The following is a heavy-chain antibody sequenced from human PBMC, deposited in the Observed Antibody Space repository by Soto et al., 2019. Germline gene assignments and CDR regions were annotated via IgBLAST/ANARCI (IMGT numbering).Heavy chain of an antibody. CDR3: ARGWSRPDA. D-gene: IGHD2-8*01. CDR1: EFTFSGYS. Sequence: EVQLVESGGGLVQPGGSLRLSCAASEFTFSGYSMHWVRQAPGKGLVWVSGIDGGGTDSYYADSVKGRFTSSRDNAKNTVYLQMNSLRAEDTAVYYCARGWSRPDAWGKGTTVTVSS. J-gene: IGHJ6*03. V-gene: IGHV3-74*02. CDR2: IDGGGTDS.